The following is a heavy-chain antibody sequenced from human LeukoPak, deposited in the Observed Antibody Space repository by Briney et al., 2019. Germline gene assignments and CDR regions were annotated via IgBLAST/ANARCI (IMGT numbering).Heavy chain of an antibody. CDR2: ISSSSYI. Sequence: GGSLRLSCAASGFTFSSYSMDWVRQAPGKGLEWVSSISSSSYIYYADSVKGRFTISRDNAKNSLYLQMNSLRAEDTAVYYCARVLGGLEYFQHWGQGTLVTVSS. CDR3: ARVLGGLEYFQH. D-gene: IGHD2-15*01. CDR1: GFTFSSYS. J-gene: IGHJ1*01. V-gene: IGHV3-21*01.